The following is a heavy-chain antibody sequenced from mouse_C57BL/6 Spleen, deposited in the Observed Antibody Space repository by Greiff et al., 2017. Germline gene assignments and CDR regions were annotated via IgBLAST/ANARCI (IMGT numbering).Heavy chain of an antibody. CDR1: GYTFTNYW. CDR3: ARKTNYYARDY. CDR2: IYPGGGYT. V-gene: IGHV1-63*01. J-gene: IGHJ4*01. Sequence: QVQLQQSGAELVRPGTSVKMSCKASGYTFTNYWIGWAKQRPGHGLEWIGDIYPGGGYTNYNEKFKGKATLTADKSSSTAYMQFSSLTSEDSAIYYCARKTNYYARDYWGQGTSVTVSS.